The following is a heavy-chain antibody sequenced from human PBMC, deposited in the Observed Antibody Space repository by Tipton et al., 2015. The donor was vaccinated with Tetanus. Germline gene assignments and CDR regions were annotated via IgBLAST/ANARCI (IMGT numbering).Heavy chain of an antibody. J-gene: IGHJ4*02. V-gene: IGHV4-61*08. CDR1: GASLRSGDYN. CDR3: ARANYEYPKKGPFDS. D-gene: IGHD3-3*01. CDR2: ISDSGST. Sequence: TLSLTCSVSGASLRSGDYNWSWIRQPPGKGLEWLAYISDSGSTNSNYFLKSRITVSRDTSKNQLSLRLISVTAADTAVYYCARANYEYPKKGPFDSWGQGTVVIVSS.